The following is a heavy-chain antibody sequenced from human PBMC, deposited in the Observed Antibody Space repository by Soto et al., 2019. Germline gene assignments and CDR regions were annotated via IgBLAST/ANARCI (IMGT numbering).Heavy chain of an antibody. CDR1: GVPFSSYS. D-gene: IGHD3-22*01. CDR3: ARPEYYYDSRGYYGY. V-gene: IGHV3-48*01. Sequence: PGGSPRLSCAASGVPFSSYSMNWVRQAPGKGLEWVSSISSSSSTIYYADSVKGRFTISRDNAKNSLYLQMNSLRAEDTAVYYCARPEYYYDSRGYYGYWGQGTLVTVSS. J-gene: IGHJ4*02. CDR2: ISSSSSTI.